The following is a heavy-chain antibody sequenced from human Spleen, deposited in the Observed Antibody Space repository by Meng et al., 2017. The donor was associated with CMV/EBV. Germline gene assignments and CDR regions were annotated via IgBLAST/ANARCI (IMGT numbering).Heavy chain of an antibody. Sequence: YDWSWIRQSPGTGLGWIGEINHSRSTNYNPSLKSRVTISVDTSKNQFSLKLSSVTAADTAVYYCARVPSLGYCSSTSCPRGTYFDYWGQGTLVTVSS. CDR2: INHSRST. J-gene: IGHJ4*02. CDR3: ARVPSLGYCSSTSCPRGTYFDY. V-gene: IGHV4-34*01. CDR1: YD. D-gene: IGHD2-2*01.